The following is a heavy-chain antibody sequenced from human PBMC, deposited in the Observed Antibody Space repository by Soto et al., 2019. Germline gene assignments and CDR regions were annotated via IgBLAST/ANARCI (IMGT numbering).Heavy chain of an antibody. J-gene: IGHJ4*02. Sequence: QVKLVQSGAEVKKPGASVKVSCKASGYTFTSYGISWVRQAPGQGLEWMGWISAYNGNTKYAQKLQGRVTMTTDASTSTAYMELSSLRSEDTAVYYCARVPRVDILATTNPGHVDYWGQGTLVTVSS. CDR1: GYTFTSYG. V-gene: IGHV1-18*01. D-gene: IGHD5-12*01. CDR2: ISAYNGNT. CDR3: ARVPRVDILATTNPGHVDY.